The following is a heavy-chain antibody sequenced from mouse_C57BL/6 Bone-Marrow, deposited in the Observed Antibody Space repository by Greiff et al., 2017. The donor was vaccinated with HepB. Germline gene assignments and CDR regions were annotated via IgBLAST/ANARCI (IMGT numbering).Heavy chain of an antibody. Sequence: VQLVESGPGLVAPSQSLSITCTVSGFSLTSYGVDSVRQPPGKGLEWLGVIGGGGSTNYNSALMPRQSISKDNSKIQVFLTMNSLQTDDTAMYYCDKHSYYSDYVGDFDVWGTGTTVTVSS. D-gene: IGHD2-13*01. CDR3: DKHSYYSDYVGDFDV. J-gene: IGHJ1*03. CDR2: IGGGGST. V-gene: IGHV2-9*01. CDR1: GFSLTSYG.